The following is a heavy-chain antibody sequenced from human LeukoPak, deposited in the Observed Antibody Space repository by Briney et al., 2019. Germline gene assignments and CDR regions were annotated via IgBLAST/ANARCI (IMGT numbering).Heavy chain of an antibody. CDR1: GYTFTGYY. D-gene: IGHD2-2*01. J-gene: IGHJ4*02. CDR2: INPNSGGT. CDR3: ARDVGVYCNSTSSSDY. Sequence: SVKVSCKASGYTFTGYYMHWVRQAPGQGLEWVGWINPNSGGTNYAQKFQGRVTMTRDTSISTAYMELSRLRSDDTAVYYCARDVGVYCNSTSSSDYWGQGTLVTVSS. V-gene: IGHV1-2*02.